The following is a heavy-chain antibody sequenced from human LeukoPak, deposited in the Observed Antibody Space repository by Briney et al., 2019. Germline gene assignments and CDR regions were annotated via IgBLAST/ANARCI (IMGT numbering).Heavy chain of an antibody. CDR3: ARWSGSGYLYYYYMDV. Sequence: ASVKVSCKASGGTFSSYTISWVRQAPGQGLEWMGRIIPIFGTTNYAQKFQGRVTITTDESTSTAYMELSSLRSEDTAVYYCARWSGSGYLYYYYMDVWGKGTTVTVSS. CDR2: IIPIFGTT. D-gene: IGHD3-22*01. J-gene: IGHJ6*03. CDR1: GGTFSSYT. V-gene: IGHV1-69*05.